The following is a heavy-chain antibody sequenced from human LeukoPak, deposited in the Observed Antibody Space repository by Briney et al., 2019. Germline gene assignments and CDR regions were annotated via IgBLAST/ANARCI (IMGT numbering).Heavy chain of an antibody. Sequence: SETLSLTCAVYGGSFSGYYWSWIRQPPGKGLEWIGEINHSGSTNYNPSLKSRVTISVDTSKNHFSLKLSSVTAADTAVYYCARDAGFADYWGQGTLVTVSS. V-gene: IGHV4-34*01. CDR3: ARDAGFADY. J-gene: IGHJ4*02. CDR1: GGSFSGYY. CDR2: INHSGST. D-gene: IGHD3-10*01.